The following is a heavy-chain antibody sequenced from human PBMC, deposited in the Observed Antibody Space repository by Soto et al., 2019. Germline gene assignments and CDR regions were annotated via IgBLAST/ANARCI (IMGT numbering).Heavy chain of an antibody. V-gene: IGHV4-34*01. Sequence: SETLSLTCAVYGGSFSGYYWSWIRQPPGKGLEWIGEINHSGSTNYNPSLKSRVTISVDTSKNQSSLKLSSVTAADTAVYYCARVGPYLSWAFDIWGQGTMVTVSS. J-gene: IGHJ3*02. CDR1: GGSFSGYY. D-gene: IGHD2-21*01. CDR3: ARVGPYLSWAFDI. CDR2: INHSGST.